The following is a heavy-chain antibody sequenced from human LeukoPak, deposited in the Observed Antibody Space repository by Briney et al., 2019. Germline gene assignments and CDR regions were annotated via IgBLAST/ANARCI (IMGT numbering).Heavy chain of an antibody. CDR2: IIPILGIA. J-gene: IGHJ5*02. D-gene: IGHD6-6*01. CDR3: ARAVAARPGWFDP. Sequence: ASVKVSCKASGYTFTSYGISWVRQAPGQGLEWMGRIIPILGIANYAQKFQGRVTITADKSTSTAYMELSSLRSEDTAVYYCARAVAARPGWFDPWGQGTLVTVSS. V-gene: IGHV1-69*04. CDR1: GYTFTSYG.